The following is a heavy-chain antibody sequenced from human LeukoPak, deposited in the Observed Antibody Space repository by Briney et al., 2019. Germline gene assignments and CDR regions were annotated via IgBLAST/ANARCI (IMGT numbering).Heavy chain of an antibody. CDR2: ISWNSGSI. V-gene: IGHV3-9*01. CDR1: GFTFDDYA. CDR3: AKDFGKSSSWFDY. D-gene: IGHD6-13*01. J-gene: IGHJ5*01. Sequence: GGSPRLSCAASGFTFDDYAMHWVRQAPGKGLEWVSGISWNSGSIGYGDSVKGRFTISRDNAKNSLYLQINSLRAEDTALYYCAKDFGKSSSWFDYWGQGVLVTVSS.